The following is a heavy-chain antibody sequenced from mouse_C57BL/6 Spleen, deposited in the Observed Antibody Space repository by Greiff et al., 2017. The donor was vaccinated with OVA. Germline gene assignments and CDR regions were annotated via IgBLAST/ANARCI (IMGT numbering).Heavy chain of an antibody. CDR2: IRNKANGYTT. CDR3: ARYGGSENAMDY. V-gene: IGHV7-3*01. CDR1: GFTFTDYY. Sequence: DVHLVESGGGLVQPGGSLSLSCAASGFTFTDYYMSWVRQPPGKALEWLGFIRNKANGYTTEYSASVKGRFTISRDNSQSILYLQMNALRAEDSATYYCARYGGSENAMDYWGQGTSVTVSS. J-gene: IGHJ4*01.